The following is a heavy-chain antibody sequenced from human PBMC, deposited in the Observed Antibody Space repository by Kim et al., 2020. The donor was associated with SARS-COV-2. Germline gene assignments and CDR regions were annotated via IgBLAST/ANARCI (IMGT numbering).Heavy chain of an antibody. CDR3: AKADSSSWGTFDY. D-gene: IGHD6-6*01. Sequence: YEDSVKGRFTIARDNAKNTLYLQMKSRRSDDTAVYYCAKADSSSWGTFDYWGQGTLVTVSS. J-gene: IGHJ4*02. V-gene: IGHV3-23*01.